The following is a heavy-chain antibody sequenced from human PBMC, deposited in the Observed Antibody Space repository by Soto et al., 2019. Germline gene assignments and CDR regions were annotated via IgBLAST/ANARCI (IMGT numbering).Heavy chain of an antibody. CDR1: GFNFSSYW. V-gene: IGHV3-74*01. J-gene: IGHJ4*02. CDR3: AARIAVAGGFDY. D-gene: IGHD6-19*01. CDR2: INSDGSST. Sequence: PGGSMILSCTASGFNFSSYWRHWVRKAPGKGLVWVSRINSDGSSTSYADSVKGRFTISRDNAKNTLYLQMNSLRAEDTAVYYCAARIAVAGGFDYWGQGTLVTVSS.